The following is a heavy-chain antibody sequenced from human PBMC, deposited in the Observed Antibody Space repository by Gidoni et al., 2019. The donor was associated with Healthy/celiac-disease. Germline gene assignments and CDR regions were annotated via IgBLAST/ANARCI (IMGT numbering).Heavy chain of an antibody. CDR1: GYTFTSSG. CDR2: ISAYKGNT. Sequence: QVQLVQSGAEVKKPGASVKVSCKASGYTFTSSGISWVRQAPGQGLEWMGWISAYKGNTNYAQKLQGRVTMTTDTSTSKAYRELRSLRSDDTAVYYCAREIRKYYDFWSGDDDGMDVWGQGTTVTVSS. D-gene: IGHD3-3*01. CDR3: AREIRKYYDFWSGDDDGMDV. J-gene: IGHJ6*02. V-gene: IGHV1-18*01.